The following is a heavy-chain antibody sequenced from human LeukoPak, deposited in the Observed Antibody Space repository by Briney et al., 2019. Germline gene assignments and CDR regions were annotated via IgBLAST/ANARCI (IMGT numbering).Heavy chain of an antibody. V-gene: IGHV1-69*04. J-gene: IGHJ4*02. Sequence: SVKVSCKASGGTFSSYAISWVRQAPGQGLEWMGRIIPILGIANYAQKFQGRVTITADKSTSTAYMELSSLRSEDTAVYYCASGGCSYPYYFDYWGQGTLVTVSS. CDR3: ASGGCSYPYYFDY. D-gene: IGHD5-18*01. CDR1: GGTFSSYA. CDR2: IIPILGIA.